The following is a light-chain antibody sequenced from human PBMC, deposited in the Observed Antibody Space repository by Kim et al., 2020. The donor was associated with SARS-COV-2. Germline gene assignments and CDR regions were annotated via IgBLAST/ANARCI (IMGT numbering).Light chain of an antibody. CDR1: SSNIGSNT. CDR3: AAWDDSLNGYVV. J-gene: IGLJ2*01. V-gene: IGLV1-44*01. Sequence: ELTQPHSASGTPGQRVTISCSGSSSNIGSNTVNWYQQLPGTAPKLLIYSNNQRPSGVPDRFSGSKSGTSASLAISGLQSEDEADYYCAAWDDSLNGYVVFGGGTQLTVL. CDR2: SNN.